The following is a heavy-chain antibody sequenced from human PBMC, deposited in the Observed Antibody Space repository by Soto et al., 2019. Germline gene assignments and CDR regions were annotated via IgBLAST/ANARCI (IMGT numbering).Heavy chain of an antibody. CDR1: GFTFSNYW. V-gene: IGHV3-74*01. CDR3: AGGGLRAYWIDP. Sequence: EVQLVESGGGLIQPGGSLRLSCAASGFTFSNYWIHWVRQAPGEGLVWLSRINGDGSGTNYAGSVKGRFTISRDNAKNTVYVQMTGLRAEDTAVYYCAGGGLRAYWIDPWGQGTLVIVSS. J-gene: IGHJ5*02. CDR2: INGDGSGT. D-gene: IGHD4-17*01.